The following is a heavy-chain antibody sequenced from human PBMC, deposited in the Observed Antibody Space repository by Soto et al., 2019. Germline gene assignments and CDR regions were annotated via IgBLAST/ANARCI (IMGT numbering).Heavy chain of an antibody. CDR3: ARPPIKYCSSISCSPDYNYYMDV. CDR2: INHSGST. Sequence: QVQLQQWGAGLLKPSGTLSLTCGVSGGSLRDYYWSWIRQPPGKGLEWIGEINHSGSTKLNPSLTGRATISVDMSKNQFSLTLSSVTAADTALYYCARPPIKYCSSISCSPDYNYYMDVWGTGTAVTVSS. CDR1: GGSLRDYY. D-gene: IGHD2-2*01. J-gene: IGHJ6*03. V-gene: IGHV4-34*04.